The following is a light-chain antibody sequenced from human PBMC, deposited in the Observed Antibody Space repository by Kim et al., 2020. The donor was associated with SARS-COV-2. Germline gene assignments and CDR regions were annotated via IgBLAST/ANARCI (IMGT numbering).Light chain of an antibody. CDR1: QGIRSW. CDR3: QQANSFPPIT. J-gene: IGKJ4*01. Sequence: SVGDRVTITCRASQGIRSWLAWYQQKPGKAPKLLIYAVSSLQSGVPSRFSGSGSGTDFTLSISSLQTEDFANYYCQQANSFPPITFGGGTKVDIK. V-gene: IGKV1D-12*01. CDR2: AVS.